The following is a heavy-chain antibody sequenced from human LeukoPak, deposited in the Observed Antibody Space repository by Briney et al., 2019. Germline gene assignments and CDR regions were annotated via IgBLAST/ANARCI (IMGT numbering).Heavy chain of an antibody. CDR1: GFTFSNHG. CDR3: AKEGAAGGKMQYCFDY. J-gene: IGHJ4*02. CDR2: LSDDGTTK. D-gene: IGHD6-13*01. Sequence: GGVLRPSCAAPGFTFSNHGMHWVRQGPGKGLEGVAVLSDDGTTKYYADSVKGRFTISRDNSKNTLYLEMNSLRAEDTAVYYCAKEGAAGGKMQYCFDYWGQGTLVTVSS. V-gene: IGHV3-30*18.